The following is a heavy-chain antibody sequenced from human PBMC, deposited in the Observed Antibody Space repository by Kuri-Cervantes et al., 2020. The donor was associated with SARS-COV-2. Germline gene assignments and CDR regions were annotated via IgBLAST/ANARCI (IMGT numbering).Heavy chain of an antibody. J-gene: IGHJ4*02. CDR1: GFTFSSYA. V-gene: IGHV3-30*04. CDR3: ARDRGYCSGGSCYSYYFDY. D-gene: IGHD2-15*01. Sequence: GSLKISCSASGFTFSSYAMHWVRQAPGKGLEWVAVISYDGINKYYADSVKGRFTISRDNSKNTVHLQMNSLRAEDTAVYYCARDRGYCSGGSCYSYYFDYWGQGTLVTVSS. CDR2: ISYDGINK.